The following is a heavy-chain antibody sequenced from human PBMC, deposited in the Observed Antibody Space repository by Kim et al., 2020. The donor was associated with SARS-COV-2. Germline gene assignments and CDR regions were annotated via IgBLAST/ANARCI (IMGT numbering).Heavy chain of an antibody. J-gene: IGHJ3*02. Sequence: ASVKVSCKASGYTFTNHFLHWVRQAPGQGLEWVGIINPSPGSTNYAQKFQGRVTMTRDTSTSTVYMELSSLTSEDTAVYYCARGFGSGNIGAFDMWGHGTMVTVS. V-gene: IGHV1-46*01. CDR1: GYTFTNHF. CDR2: INPSPGST. CDR3: ARGFGSGNIGAFDM. D-gene: IGHD3-10*01.